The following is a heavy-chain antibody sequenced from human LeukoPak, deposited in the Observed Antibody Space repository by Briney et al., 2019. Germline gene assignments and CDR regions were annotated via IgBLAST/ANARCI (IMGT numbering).Heavy chain of an antibody. CDR3: ARDSHGDYGYYYYMDV. V-gene: IGHV4-4*07. CDR1: GGSIGGYY. Sequence: SETLSLTCTVSGGSIGGYYWTWIRQPAGKGLEWIGHIYTSGSSNYNPSLKSRVTMSIDTSKNQFSLNLSSMTAADTAVYYCARDSHGDYGYYYYMDVWGKGTTVTVSS. CDR2: IYTSGSS. D-gene: IGHD4-17*01. J-gene: IGHJ6*03.